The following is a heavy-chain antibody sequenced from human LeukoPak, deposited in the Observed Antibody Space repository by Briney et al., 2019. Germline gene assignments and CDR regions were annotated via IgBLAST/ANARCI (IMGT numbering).Heavy chain of an antibody. CDR2: INHSGST. Sequence: PSETLSLTCAVYGGSFSGYYWSWTRQPPGKGLEWIGEINHSGSTNYNPSLKSRVTISVDTSKNQFSLKLSSVTAADTTVYYCARQNFYRYCRSTSCYRPYYYYYMDVWGKGTTVTISS. CDR1: GGSFSGYY. J-gene: IGHJ6*03. V-gene: IGHV4-34*01. CDR3: ARQNFYRYCRSTSCYRPYYYYYMDV. D-gene: IGHD2-2*01.